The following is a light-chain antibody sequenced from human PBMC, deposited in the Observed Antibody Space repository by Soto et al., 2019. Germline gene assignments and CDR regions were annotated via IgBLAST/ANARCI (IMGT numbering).Light chain of an antibody. CDR3: QHYGTSAL. V-gene: IGKV3-20*01. J-gene: IGKJ3*01. CDR1: QSVSDMC. CDR2: AS. Sequence: ESGLKQSPGTVSLSPGERATLSCWASQSVSDMCLAWYQQKPGQAPRLLIYASNRATGIPDRFSGSGSGTDFPLTISRLEPEDFAVYYCQHYGTSALFGPGTKVEIK.